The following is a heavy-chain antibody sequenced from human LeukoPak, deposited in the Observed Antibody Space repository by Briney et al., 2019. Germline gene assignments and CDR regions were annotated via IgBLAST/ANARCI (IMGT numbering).Heavy chain of an antibody. D-gene: IGHD4-11*01. CDR1: GFTFSSYA. CDR2: INGGGVNT. J-gene: IGHJ4*02. CDR3: AKDLYSNYGPADY. Sequence: GGSLRLSCAASGFTFSSYAMSWVRQAPGKGLEWVSTINGGGVNTHYADSVGGRFTISRDNPKNTLFLQMNSLRDEDTAVYYCAKDLYSNYGPADYWGQGNLVTVSS. V-gene: IGHV3-23*01.